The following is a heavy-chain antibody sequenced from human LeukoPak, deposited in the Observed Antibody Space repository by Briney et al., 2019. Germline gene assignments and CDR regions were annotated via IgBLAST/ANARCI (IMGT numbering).Heavy chain of an antibody. CDR1: GFTFSSYA. Sequence: GGSLRLSCAASGFTFSSYAMSWVRQAPGKGLEWVSAISGSGGSTYYADSVKSRFTISRDNSKNTLYLQMKSLRAEDTAVYYCAKGVAAAAVNWFDPWGQGTLVAVSS. CDR2: ISGSGGST. J-gene: IGHJ5*02. V-gene: IGHV3-23*01. CDR3: AKGVAAAAVNWFDP. D-gene: IGHD6-13*01.